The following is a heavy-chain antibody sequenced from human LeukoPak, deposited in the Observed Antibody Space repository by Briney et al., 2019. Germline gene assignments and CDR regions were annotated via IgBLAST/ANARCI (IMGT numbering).Heavy chain of an antibody. CDR1: GGTFSSYA. D-gene: IGHD6-6*01. J-gene: IGHJ3*02. CDR3: ARKSIAARRRGGAFDI. CDR2: IIPIFGTA. V-gene: IGHV1-69*05. Sequence: SVKVSCKASGGTFSSYAISWVRQAPGQGLEWMGGIIPIFGTANYAQKFQGRVTITTDESTSTAYMELSSLRSEDTAVYYCARKSIAARRRGGAFDIWGQGTMVTASS.